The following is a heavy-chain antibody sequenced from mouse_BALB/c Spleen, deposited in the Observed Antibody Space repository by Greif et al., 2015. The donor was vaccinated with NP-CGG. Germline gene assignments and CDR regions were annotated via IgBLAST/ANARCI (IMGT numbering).Heavy chain of an antibody. V-gene: IGHV1S29*02. CDR1: GYTFTDYN. Sequence: EVQLQQSGPELVKPGASVKISCKASGYTFTDYNMHWVKQSHGKSLEWIGYIYPYNGGTGYNQKFKSKATLTVDNSSSTAYMELRSLTSEDSAVYYCARWDYGPFDYWGQGTTLTVSS. CDR3: ARWDYGPFDY. J-gene: IGHJ2*01. D-gene: IGHD2-4*01. CDR2: IYPYNGGT.